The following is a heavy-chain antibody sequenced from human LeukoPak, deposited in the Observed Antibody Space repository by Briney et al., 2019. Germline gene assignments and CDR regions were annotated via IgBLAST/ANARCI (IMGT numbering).Heavy chain of an antibody. CDR2: INHSGST. D-gene: IGHD3-3*01. CDR3: ARGPVLGFWSGYSSPIDY. Sequence: PSETLSLTCTVSGGSISSYYWSWIRQPPGKGLEWVGEINHSGSTNYNPSLKSRVTISVDTSKSQFSLKLSSVTAADTAVYYCARGPVLGFWSGYSSPIDYWGQGTLVTVSS. J-gene: IGHJ4*02. V-gene: IGHV4-34*01. CDR1: GGSISSYY.